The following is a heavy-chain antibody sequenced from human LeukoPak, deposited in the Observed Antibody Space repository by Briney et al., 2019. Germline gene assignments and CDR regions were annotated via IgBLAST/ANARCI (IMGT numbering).Heavy chain of an antibody. D-gene: IGHD3-3*01. CDR3: ARVLGVVGNAFDI. CDR2: ISAYNGNT. CDR1: GYTFTSYG. V-gene: IGHV1-18*01. Sequence: ASVKVSCKASGYTFTSYGVSWVRQAPGQGLEWMGWISAYNGNTNYAQKLQGRVTMTTDTSTSTDYMELRSLRSDDTAVYYCARVLGVVGNAFDIWGQGTMVTVSS. J-gene: IGHJ3*02.